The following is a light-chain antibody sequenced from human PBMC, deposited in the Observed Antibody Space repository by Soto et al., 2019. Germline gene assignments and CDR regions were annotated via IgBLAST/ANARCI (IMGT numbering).Light chain of an antibody. CDR3: QQYKNWPL. Sequence: EIVLTQSPGTLSLSPGKRATLSCRASQSISSSYLAWYQQRPGQAPRLLIYGASSRATGIPDRFSGSGFGTEFTLTISSLQSEDFAVYYCQQYKNWPLFGQGTRLEIK. V-gene: IGKV3-20*01. CDR2: GAS. CDR1: QSISSSY. J-gene: IGKJ5*01.